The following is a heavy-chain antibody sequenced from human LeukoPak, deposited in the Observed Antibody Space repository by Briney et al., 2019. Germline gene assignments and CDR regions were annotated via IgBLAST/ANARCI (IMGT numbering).Heavy chain of an antibody. J-gene: IGHJ4*02. D-gene: IGHD3-22*01. Sequence: SETLSLTCAVYGGSFSGYYWSWIRQPPGKGLEWIGEINHSGSTNYNPSLKSRVTISVDTSKNQFSLKLSSVTAADTAVYYCARYYYDSSGYYFDYWGQGTLVTVSS. V-gene: IGHV4-34*01. CDR3: ARYYYDSSGYYFDY. CDR1: GGSFSGYY. CDR2: INHSGST.